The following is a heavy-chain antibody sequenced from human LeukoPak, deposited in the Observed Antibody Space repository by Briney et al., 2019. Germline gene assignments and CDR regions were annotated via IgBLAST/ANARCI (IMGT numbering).Heavy chain of an antibody. V-gene: IGHV4-31*03. Sequence: SETLSLTCTVSGGSISSGDYHWSWIRQHPGKGLEWIGYIYDGGSSYYKPSLKSRVTISVDASNNQFSLKLSSVTAADTAVYYCAIYFAGAGGRGTWDQGTLVTVSS. D-gene: IGHD2/OR15-2a*01. CDR1: GGSISSGDYH. CDR3: AIYFAGAGGRGT. J-gene: IGHJ4*02. CDR2: IYDGGSS.